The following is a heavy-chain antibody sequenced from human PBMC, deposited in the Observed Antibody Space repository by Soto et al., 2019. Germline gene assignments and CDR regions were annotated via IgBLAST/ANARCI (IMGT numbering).Heavy chain of an antibody. V-gene: IGHV3-48*02. D-gene: IGHD6-19*01. CDR1: GFSFSTYS. CDR3: ARDESSAWYGVAY. J-gene: IGHJ4*02. CDR2: ISSTSSTI. Sequence: PGGSLRLSCAASGFSFSTYSMSWVRQAPGKGLEWVSYISSTSSTILYADSVKGRFTISRDNAKSSLYLQMNSLRDEDTAVYYCARDESSAWYGVAYWGQGTRVTVSS.